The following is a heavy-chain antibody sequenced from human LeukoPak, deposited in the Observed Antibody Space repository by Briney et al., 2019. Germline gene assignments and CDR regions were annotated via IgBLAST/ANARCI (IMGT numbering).Heavy chain of an antibody. V-gene: IGHV3-23*01. Sequence: PGGSLRLSCTASGFTFSSYEMSWVRQAPGKALEWVSSISEIISGTYYADSVKGRFTISRDTSKNTLYLQMNSLRAEDTAIYYCARASSSSRPYYFDYWGQGTLVTVSS. J-gene: IGHJ4*02. CDR2: ISEIISGT. D-gene: IGHD6-6*01. CDR3: ARASSSSRPYYFDY. CDR1: GFTFSSYE.